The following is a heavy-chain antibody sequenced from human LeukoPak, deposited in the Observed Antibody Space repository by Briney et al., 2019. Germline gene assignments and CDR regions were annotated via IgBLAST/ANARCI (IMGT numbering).Heavy chain of an antibody. J-gene: IGHJ5*02. CDR1: GGTFSSYA. D-gene: IGHD2-15*01. CDR3: ARDRARGCSGGSCYGWFDP. CDR2: IIPILGIA. Sequence: SVKVSCKASGGTFSSYAISWVRQAPGQGLEWMGRIIPILGIANYAQKFQGRVTITADKSTSTAYMELSSLRSEDTAMYYCARDRARGCSGGSCYGWFDPWGQGTLVTVSS. V-gene: IGHV1-69*04.